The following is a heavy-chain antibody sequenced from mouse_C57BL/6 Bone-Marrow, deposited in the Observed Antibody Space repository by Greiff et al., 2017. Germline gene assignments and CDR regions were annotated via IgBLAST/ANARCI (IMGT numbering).Heavy chain of an antibody. Sequence: QVQLKESGPELVRPGASEKISCKAPGYTFTSHWMQWVRQRPGQGLEWIGEIFPGSGGTYYNEKFTGKATLTVDTSSSTAYMQLRSLTSGDSSVYFCARVVSYDGYPAWFAYWGQGTLVTVSA. V-gene: IGHV1-56*01. J-gene: IGHJ3*01. CDR1: GYTFTSHW. CDR2: IFPGSGGT. D-gene: IGHD2-3*01. CDR3: ARVVSYDGYPAWFAY.